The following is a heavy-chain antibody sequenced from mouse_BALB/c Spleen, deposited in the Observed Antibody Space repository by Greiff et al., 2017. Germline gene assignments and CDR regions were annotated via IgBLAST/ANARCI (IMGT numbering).Heavy chain of an antibody. Sequence: EVMLVESGGGLVKPGGSLKLSCAASGFTFSSYAMSWVRQTPEKRLEWVASISSGGSTYYPDSVKGRFTISRDNARNILYLQMSSLRSEDTAMYYCAREGYYAMDYWGQGTSVTVSS. V-gene: IGHV5-6-5*01. CDR1: GFTFSSYA. CDR2: ISSGGST. CDR3: AREGYYAMDY. J-gene: IGHJ4*01.